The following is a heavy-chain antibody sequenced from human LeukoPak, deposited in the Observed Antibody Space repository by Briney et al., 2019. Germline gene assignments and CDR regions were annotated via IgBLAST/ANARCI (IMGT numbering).Heavy chain of an antibody. J-gene: IGHJ4*02. CDR3: ARLEATVTIFDY. CDR1: GGSISSYY. D-gene: IGHD4-17*01. Sequence: SETLSLTCTVSGGSISSYYWSWIRQPAGKGLEWIGEINHSGSTNYNPSLKSRVTISVDTSKNQFSLKLSSVTAADTAVYYCARLEATVTIFDYWGQGTLVTVSS. V-gene: IGHV4-34*01. CDR2: INHSGST.